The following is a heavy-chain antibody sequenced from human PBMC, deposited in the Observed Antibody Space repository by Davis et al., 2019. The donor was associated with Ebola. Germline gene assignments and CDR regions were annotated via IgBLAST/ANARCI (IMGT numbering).Heavy chain of an antibody. Sequence: GGSLRLSCAASGFTFSSYSMNWVRQAPGKGLEWVSSISSSSSYIYYADSVKGRFTISRDNAKNSLYLQLRSLRVDDTAVYYCARGHRTYGVVTWFQYWGQGAPVTVSS. D-gene: IGHD3-3*01. CDR3: ARGHRTYGVVTWFQY. CDR1: GFTFSSYS. CDR2: ISSSSSYI. J-gene: IGHJ4*02. V-gene: IGHV3-21*01.